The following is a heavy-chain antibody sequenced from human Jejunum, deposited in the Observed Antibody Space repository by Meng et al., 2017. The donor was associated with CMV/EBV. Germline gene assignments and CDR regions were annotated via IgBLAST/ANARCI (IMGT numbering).Heavy chain of an antibody. D-gene: IGHD3-16*01. CDR3: TKLGGFDL. V-gene: IGHV3-23*01. CDR1: GFTLKTNV. Sequence: SLRLSCAASGFTLKTNVMNWVRQAPGKGPEWVSSISVGNSAYYEDSVRGRFTISRDNSRNTIYLQMNSLRADDTALYYCTKLGGFDLWGQGTLVTVSS. CDR2: ISVGNSA. J-gene: IGHJ4*02.